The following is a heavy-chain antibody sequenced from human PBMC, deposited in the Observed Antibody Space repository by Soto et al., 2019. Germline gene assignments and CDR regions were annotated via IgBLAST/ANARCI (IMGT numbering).Heavy chain of an antibody. CDR3: ARGSPLGFGVDWFDP. J-gene: IGHJ5*02. V-gene: IGHV4-61*01. CDR1: GGSVSSGSYY. Sequence: SETLSLTCTVSGGSVSSGSYYWSWIRQPPGKGLEWIGYIYYSGSTNYNPSLKSRVTISVDTSKNQFSLKLSSVTAADTAVYYCARGSPLGFGVDWFDPWGQGTLVTVSS. D-gene: IGHD2-8*01. CDR2: IYYSGST.